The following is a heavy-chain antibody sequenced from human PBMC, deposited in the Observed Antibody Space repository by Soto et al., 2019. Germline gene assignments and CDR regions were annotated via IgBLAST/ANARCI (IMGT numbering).Heavy chain of an antibody. D-gene: IGHD2-2*01. CDR3: ARGSRLFDY. J-gene: IGHJ4*02. CDR1: GFTFSDYY. V-gene: IGHV3-11*06. Sequence: GSLRLSCAASGFTFSDYYMSWIRQAPGKGLEWVSYISSSSSYTNYADSVEGRFTISRDNAKNSLYLQMNSLRAEDTAVYYCARGSRLFDYWGQGTLVTVSS. CDR2: ISSSSSYT.